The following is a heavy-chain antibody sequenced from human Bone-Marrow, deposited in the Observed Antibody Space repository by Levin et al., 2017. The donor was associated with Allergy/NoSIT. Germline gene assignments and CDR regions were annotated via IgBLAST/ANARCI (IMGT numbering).Heavy chain of an antibody. CDR3: ARAGDTNYDVLTVSHSRGDWFDP. CDR1: NGSISTYY. J-gene: IGHJ5*02. Sequence: SETLSLTCTVSNGSISTYYWSWIRQPPGKGLEFIGYIHYSGTTNYNPSLQSRVTISLDTSKSHFSLKLTSVTTADTAVYYCARAGDTNYDVLTVSHSRGDWFDPWGQGTLVTVSS. D-gene: IGHD3-9*01. CDR2: IHYSGTT. V-gene: IGHV4-59*01.